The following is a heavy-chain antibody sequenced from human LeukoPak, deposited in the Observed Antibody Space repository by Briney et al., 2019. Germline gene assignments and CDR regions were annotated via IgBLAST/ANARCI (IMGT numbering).Heavy chain of an antibody. V-gene: IGHV1-69*13. J-gene: IGHJ5*02. CDR2: IIPIFGTA. CDR1: GGTFSSYA. Sequence: SVKVSCKASGGTFSSYAISWVRQAPGQGLEWMGGIIPIFGTANYAQKFQGRVTITADESTSTAYMELSSLRSEDTAVYYCARGASEYYYDSSGLIPPSWGQGTLVTVSS. CDR3: ARGASEYYYDSSGLIPPS. D-gene: IGHD3-22*01.